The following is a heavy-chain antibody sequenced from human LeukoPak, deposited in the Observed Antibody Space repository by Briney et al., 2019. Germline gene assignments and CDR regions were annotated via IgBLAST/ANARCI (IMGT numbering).Heavy chain of an antibody. D-gene: IGHD3-22*01. CDR1: GSSFTSYW. J-gene: IGHJ4*02. CDR2: IYPGDSDT. Sequence: GESLQISCQGSGSSFTSYWMGWVRPLPGKGLEWRGIIYPGDSDTRYSPSFQGQVTISADKSISTAYLQWSSLKASDTAMYYCARHADYYDSSGYYTNFDYWGQGTLVTVSS. CDR3: ARHADYYDSSGYYTNFDY. V-gene: IGHV5-51*01.